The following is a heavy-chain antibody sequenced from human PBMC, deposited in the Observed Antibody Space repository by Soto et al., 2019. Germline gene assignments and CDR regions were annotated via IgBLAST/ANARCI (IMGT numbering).Heavy chain of an antibody. J-gene: IGHJ5*02. Sequence: GGSLRLSCAASGFTFSVYWMHWVRQAPGKGLVWVSRMKTDASSATYADSVKGRFTISRDNAKNTVYLQMNSLRVEDSAVYYCTRDQAYSSAAWGQGTPVTVSS. D-gene: IGHD2-21*01. CDR2: MKTDASSA. CDR1: GFTFSVYW. V-gene: IGHV3-74*01. CDR3: TRDQAYSSAA.